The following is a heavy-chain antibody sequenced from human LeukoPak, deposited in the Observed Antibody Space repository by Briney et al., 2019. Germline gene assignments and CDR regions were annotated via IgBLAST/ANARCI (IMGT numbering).Heavy chain of an antibody. Sequence: PPETLSLTCTVSGGSISTSSYYWGWIRQPPGKGLAWIGEINHSGSTNYNPSLKSRVTISVDTSKNQFSLKLSSVTAADTAVYYCARRRTGIVGATKFFDYWGQGTLVTVSS. CDR2: INHSGST. J-gene: IGHJ4*02. CDR1: GGSISTSSYY. V-gene: IGHV4-39*07. CDR3: ARRRTGIVGATKFFDY. D-gene: IGHD1-26*01.